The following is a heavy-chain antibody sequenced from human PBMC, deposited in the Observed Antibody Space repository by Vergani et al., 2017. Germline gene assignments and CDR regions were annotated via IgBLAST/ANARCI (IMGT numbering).Heavy chain of an antibody. CDR3: AKDDLNSKYYYDSSGYWGPGAFDI. V-gene: IGHV3-30*18. D-gene: IGHD3-22*01. Sequence: QVQLVESGGGVVQPGRSLRLSCAASGFTFSSYGMHWVRQAPGKGLEWVAVISYDGSNKYYADSVKGRFTISRDNSKNTLYLQMNSLRAEDTAVYYCAKDDLNSKYYYDSSGYWGPGAFDIWGQGTMVTVSS. J-gene: IGHJ3*02. CDR1: GFTFSSYG. CDR2: ISYDGSNK.